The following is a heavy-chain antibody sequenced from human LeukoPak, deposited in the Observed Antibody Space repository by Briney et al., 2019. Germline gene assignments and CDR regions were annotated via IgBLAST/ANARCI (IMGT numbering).Heavy chain of an antibody. CDR3: ARDPYSSGWYDY. CDR1: GFTFSNAW. J-gene: IGHJ4*02. V-gene: IGHV3-23*01. D-gene: IGHD6-19*01. CDR2: ISGSGGST. Sequence: GGSLRLSCAASGFTFSNAWMSWVRQAPGKGLEWVSAISGSGGSTYYADSVKGRFTITRDNSKNTLYLQMNSLRAEDTAVYYCARDPYSSGWYDYWGQGTLVTVSS.